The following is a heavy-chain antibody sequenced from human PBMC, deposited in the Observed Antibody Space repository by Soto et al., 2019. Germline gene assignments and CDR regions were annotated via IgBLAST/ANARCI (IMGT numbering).Heavy chain of an antibody. CDR2: IWYDGSNK. V-gene: IGHV3-33*01. CDR1: GFTFSSYG. D-gene: IGHD6-6*01. J-gene: IGHJ4*02. CDR3: ARGSRVRIAATPDDY. Sequence: GGSLRLSCAASGFTFSSYGVHWVRQAPGKGLEWVAVIWYDGSNKYYADSVKGRFTISRDNSKNTLYLQMNSLRAENTAVYYCARGSRVRIAATPDDYWGQGTLVTVSS.